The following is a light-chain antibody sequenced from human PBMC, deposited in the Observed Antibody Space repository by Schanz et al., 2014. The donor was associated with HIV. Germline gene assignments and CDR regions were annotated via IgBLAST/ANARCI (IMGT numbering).Light chain of an antibody. CDR2: GAS. V-gene: IGKV3-20*01. Sequence: EIVLTQSPGTLSLSPGERATLSCRASQSVSITYLAWYQQKPGQAPRLLVYGASSRATGIPDRFSGGGSGTDFTLTISRLEPEDFAVYFCQQYSNWPFTFGQGTRLEIK. CDR3: QQYSNWPFT. CDR1: QSVSITY. J-gene: IGKJ5*01.